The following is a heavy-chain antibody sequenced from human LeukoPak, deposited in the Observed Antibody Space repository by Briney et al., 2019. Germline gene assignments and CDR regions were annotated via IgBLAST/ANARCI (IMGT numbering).Heavy chain of an antibody. CDR1: GGSFSGYY. D-gene: IGHD2-2*01. Sequence: SETLSLTCTVSGGSFSGYYCTWIRQPPGKGLEWIGEINHSGSTNYNPSLKSRVTISVDTSKNQFSLKLSSVTAADTAVYYCARGRIASDIVVVPAYWFDPWGQGTLVTVSS. J-gene: IGHJ5*02. V-gene: IGHV4-34*01. CDR2: INHSGST. CDR3: ARGRIASDIVVVPAYWFDP.